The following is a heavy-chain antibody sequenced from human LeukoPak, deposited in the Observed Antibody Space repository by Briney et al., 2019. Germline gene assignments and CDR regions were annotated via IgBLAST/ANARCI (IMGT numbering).Heavy chain of an antibody. Sequence: GGSLRLSCAASGFTFSSYGMSWVRQAPGKGLEWVSAISGSGGSTFYADSVKGRFTISRDNPKNTLFLQMNSLRAEDTAVYYCAKDSDYGDYFDYWGQGTLVTVSS. D-gene: IGHD4-17*01. V-gene: IGHV3-23*01. CDR3: AKDSDYGDYFDY. J-gene: IGHJ4*02. CDR1: GFTFSSYG. CDR2: ISGSGGST.